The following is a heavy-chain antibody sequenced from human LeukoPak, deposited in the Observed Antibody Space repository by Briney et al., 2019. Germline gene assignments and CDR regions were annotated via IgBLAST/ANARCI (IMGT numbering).Heavy chain of an antibody. J-gene: IGHJ4*02. CDR2: IYYSGNT. V-gene: IGHV4-39*07. D-gene: IGHD3-10*01. CDR3: ARDLPSGSYHQKWDY. Sequence: KPSETLSLTCTVSGGSISSSSNYWGWIRQPPGKGLEWIGSIYYSGNTYYNPSLKSRVTISVDTSKNQFSLKLSSVTAADTAVYYCARDLPSGSYHQKWDYWGQGTLVTVSS. CDR1: GGSISSSSNY.